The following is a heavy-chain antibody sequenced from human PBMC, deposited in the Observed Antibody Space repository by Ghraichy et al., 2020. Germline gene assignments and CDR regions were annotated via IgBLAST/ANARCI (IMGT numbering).Heavy chain of an antibody. D-gene: IGHD2-15*01. CDR2: TSYDGRIK. CDR1: GFTFSGHG. J-gene: IGHJ4*02. Sequence: GGSLRLSCAASGFTFSGHGMHCVRQAPGKGLEWVAVTSYDGRIKYYADSVKGRFTISRDNSKNTLYLQVNSLRAEDTAVYYCAKEYCGGGTCSSDYFDYWGQGTLVTVSS. V-gene: IGHV3-30*18. CDR3: AKEYCGGGTCSSDYFDY.